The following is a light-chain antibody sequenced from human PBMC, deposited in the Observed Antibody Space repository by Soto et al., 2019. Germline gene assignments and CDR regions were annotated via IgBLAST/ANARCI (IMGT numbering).Light chain of an antibody. CDR2: GPS. J-gene: IGKJ5*01. CDR3: QQYNNWPPIT. CDR1: QSVRSN. Sequence: EIVMTQSPATLSVSPGERATVSCRASQSVRSNLAWYQQRPGQAPRPLIYGPSTRATGIPARFSGSGSGTEFTLTISSLQSEDFAVYYCQQYNNWPPITFGQGTRLEIK. V-gene: IGKV3-15*01.